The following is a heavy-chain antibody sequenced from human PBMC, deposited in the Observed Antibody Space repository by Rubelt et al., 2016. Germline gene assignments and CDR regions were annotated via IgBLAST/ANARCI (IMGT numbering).Heavy chain of an antibody. J-gene: IGHJ4*02. D-gene: IGHD4-17*01. CDR1: AFSFHDHY. CDR3: VSGDYGLVLVY. CDR2: ISHTSSYI. Sequence: GGSLRLSCAVSAFSFHDHYMSWFRQAPGKGLEWVSYISHTSSYIDYADSVKGRFAISRDNAKNSLYLQMNNLRAEDTALYYCVSGDYGLVLVYWGQGTLVTVSS. V-gene: IGHV3-11*06.